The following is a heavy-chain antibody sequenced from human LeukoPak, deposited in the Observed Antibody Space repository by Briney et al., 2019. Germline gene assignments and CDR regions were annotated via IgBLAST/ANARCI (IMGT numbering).Heavy chain of an antibody. Sequence: GGSLRLSCAASGFTFDDYAMHWVRQAPGKGLEWVSGISWNSGSIGYADSVKGRFTISRDNAKNSLYLQMNSLRAEDTALYYCAKDMGSGAFYYYYYMDVWGKGTTVTISS. J-gene: IGHJ6*03. D-gene: IGHD6-19*01. CDR2: ISWNSGSI. V-gene: IGHV3-9*01. CDR1: GFTFDDYA. CDR3: AKDMGSGAFYYYYYMDV.